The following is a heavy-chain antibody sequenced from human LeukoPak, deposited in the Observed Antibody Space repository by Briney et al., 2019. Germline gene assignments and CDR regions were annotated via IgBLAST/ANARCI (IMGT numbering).Heavy chain of an antibody. CDR2: INPSGGST. CDR3: AREDYGGNSDYFDY. D-gene: IGHD4-23*01. Sequence: AAVKVSCKASGYTFTSYYMQCVRQAPGEGLEWMGIINPSGGSTSYAQKFQGRVTMTRDMSTSTVYMELSSLRSEDTAVYYCAREDYGGNSDYFDYWGQGTLVTVSS. J-gene: IGHJ4*02. CDR1: GYTFTSYY. V-gene: IGHV1-46*01.